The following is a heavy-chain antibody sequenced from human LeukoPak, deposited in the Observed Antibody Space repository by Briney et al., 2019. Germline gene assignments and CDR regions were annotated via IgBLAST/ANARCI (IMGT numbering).Heavy chain of an antibody. J-gene: IGHJ4*02. CDR3: ARARRSGYYYFDY. D-gene: IGHD3-3*01. CDR2: INPSSGGT. Sequence: VASVKVSCKASGYTFTGYYMHWVRQAPGQGLEWMGWINPSSGGTNYAQKFQGRVTMTRDTSISTAYMDLSSLRSDDTAFYYCARARRSGYYYFDYWGQGTLVTVSS. CDR1: GYTFTGYY. V-gene: IGHV1-2*02.